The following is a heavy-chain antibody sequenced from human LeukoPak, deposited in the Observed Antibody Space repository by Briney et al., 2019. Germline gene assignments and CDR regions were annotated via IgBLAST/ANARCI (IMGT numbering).Heavy chain of an antibody. CDR3: AKSSATYSSGWADS. V-gene: IGHV3-30*18. D-gene: IGHD6-19*01. CDR1: GFTFSSYG. J-gene: IGHJ5*01. Sequence: GGSLRLSCAASGFTFSSYGMHWVRQAPGKGLEWVAVISYDGSSKYYADSVKGRFTISRDDPKNTLYLQMNSLRAEDTAVYYCAKSSATYSSGWADSWGQGSLVTVSS. CDR2: ISYDGSSK.